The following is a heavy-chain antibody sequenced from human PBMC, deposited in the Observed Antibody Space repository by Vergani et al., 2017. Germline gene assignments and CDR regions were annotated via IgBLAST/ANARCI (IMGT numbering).Heavy chain of an antibody. CDR2: IYPGDSDT. CDR3: ARQVVAATDYYYYYMDV. Sequence: EVQLVQSGAEVKKPGESLKISCKGSGYSFTSYWIGWVRQMPGKGLEWMGIIYPGDSDTRNSPSFHGQVTISADKSSSTAYLQWSSLKASDTAMYYCARQVVAATDYYYYYMDVWGKGTTVTVAS. J-gene: IGHJ6*03. CDR1: GYSFTSYW. V-gene: IGHV5-51*01. D-gene: IGHD2-15*01.